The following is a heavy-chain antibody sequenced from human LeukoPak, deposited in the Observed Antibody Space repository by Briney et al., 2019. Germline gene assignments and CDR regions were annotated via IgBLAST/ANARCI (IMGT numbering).Heavy chain of an antibody. CDR3: AGGTPYYYGMDV. Sequence: PSETLSLTCTVSGGSVSSGSYYWSWIRQPPGKGLEWIGYIYHSGSTYYNPSLKSRVTISVDRSKNQFSLKLSSVTAADTAVYYCAGGTPYYYGMDVWGQGTTVTVSS. CDR2: IYHSGST. J-gene: IGHJ6*02. V-gene: IGHV4-30-2*01. CDR1: GGSVSSGSYY.